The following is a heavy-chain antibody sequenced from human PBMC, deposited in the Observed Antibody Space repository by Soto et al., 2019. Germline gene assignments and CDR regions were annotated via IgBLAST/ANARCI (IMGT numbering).Heavy chain of an antibody. J-gene: IGHJ4*02. CDR2: LDQDGSER. D-gene: IGHD3-16*01. CDR3: VCGGNFFVY. Sequence: EVQLVESGGGLVQPGGSLRLSCAASGFTFSTYWMTWVRRPPGKGLELVANLDQDGSERYYVDCVRGRFTISRDTAENSLYLPLHCLRGEDTAVYYCVCGGNFFVYRGQGTLVTVS. V-gene: IGHV3-7*01. CDR1: GFTFSTYW.